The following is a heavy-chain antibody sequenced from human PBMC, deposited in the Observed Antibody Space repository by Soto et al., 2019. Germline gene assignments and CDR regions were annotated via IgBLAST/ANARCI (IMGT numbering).Heavy chain of an antibody. Sequence: QMQLVQSGPEVKKPGTSVKVSCKASGFTFTSSAMQWVRHARGQRLEWIGWIVVGSGNTNYAQKFQERVTITRDMSTSTAYMELSSLRSEDTAVYYCAAAKYYDFWSGYSIPYYYYYMDVWGKGTTVTVSS. D-gene: IGHD3-3*01. J-gene: IGHJ6*03. V-gene: IGHV1-58*02. CDR3: AAAKYYDFWSGYSIPYYYYYMDV. CDR2: IVVGSGNT. CDR1: GFTFTSSA.